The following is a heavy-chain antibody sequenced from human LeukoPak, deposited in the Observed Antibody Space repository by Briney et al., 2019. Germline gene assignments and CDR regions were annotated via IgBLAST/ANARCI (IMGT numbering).Heavy chain of an antibody. CDR1: GGSISSSSYY. CDR3: ASMGYYGGDWVPLDY. D-gene: IGHD2-21*01. Sequence: SETLSLTCTVSGGSISSSSYYWGWIRQPPGKGLEWIGSIYYSGSTYYNPSLKSRVTISVDTSKNQFSLKLSSVTAADTAVYYCASMGYYGGDWVPLDYWGQGTLVTVSS. J-gene: IGHJ4*02. CDR2: IYYSGST. V-gene: IGHV4-39*01.